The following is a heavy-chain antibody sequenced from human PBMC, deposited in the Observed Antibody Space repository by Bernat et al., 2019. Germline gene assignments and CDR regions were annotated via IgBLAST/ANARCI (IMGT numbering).Heavy chain of an antibody. Sequence: QVQLVESGGGVVQPGRSLRLSCAASGFTFSSYGMHWVRQAPGKGLEWVAVIWYDGSNKYSAGSVKGRFTISRDNSKNTLYLQMNSLRAEGTAVYYCARSREVAGTRGYYYYYGMDVWGQGTTVTVSS. D-gene: IGHD6-19*01. CDR2: IWYDGSNK. V-gene: IGHV3-33*01. J-gene: IGHJ6*02. CDR3: ARSREVAGTRGYYYYYGMDV. CDR1: GFTFSSYG.